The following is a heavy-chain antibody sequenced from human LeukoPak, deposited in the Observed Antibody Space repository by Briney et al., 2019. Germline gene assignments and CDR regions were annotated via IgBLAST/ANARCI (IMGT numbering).Heavy chain of an antibody. J-gene: IGHJ4*02. CDR2: INPSGGST. CDR3: ARSIAVAGKKGVLFDY. V-gene: IGHV1-46*01. Sequence: ASVKVSCKASGYTFTSYYMHWVRQAPGRGLEWMGIINPSGGSTSYAQKFQGRVTMTRDTSTSTVYMELSSLRSEDTAVYYCARSIAVAGKKGVLFDYWGQGTLVTVSS. CDR1: GYTFTSYY. D-gene: IGHD6-19*01.